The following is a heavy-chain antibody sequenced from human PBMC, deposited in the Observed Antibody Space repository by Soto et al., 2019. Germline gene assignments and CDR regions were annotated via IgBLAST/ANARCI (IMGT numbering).Heavy chain of an antibody. V-gene: IGHV3-23*01. J-gene: IGHJ5*02. CDR2: ISDSGRTT. Sequence: EVQLLESGGGLVQPGGSLRLSCAASGFTFSDYAMSWVRQSPWKGLEWVSLISDSGRTTYYVDSVKGRFTISRDNSKNTLYLQMNSLRADDTAVYYCARGRTDNWYSAWGQGTLVAVSS. CDR1: GFTFSDYA. D-gene: IGHD1-1*01. CDR3: ARGRTDNWYSA.